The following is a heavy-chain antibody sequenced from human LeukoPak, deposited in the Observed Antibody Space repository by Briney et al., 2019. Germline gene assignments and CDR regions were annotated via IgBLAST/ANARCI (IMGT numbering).Heavy chain of an antibody. CDR3: AKEPTSRGYNDIDY. Sequence: PGGSLKLSCAASGFTFISHTMHWVRQAQGKGLEWVACIHSDGSKKYYADSVKGRFTISRDNSKNTLSLQMNSLRAEDTAVYYCAKEPTSRGYNDIDYWGQGTLVTVSS. D-gene: IGHD3-22*01. CDR2: IHSDGSKK. V-gene: IGHV3-30*02. J-gene: IGHJ4*02. CDR1: GFTFISHT.